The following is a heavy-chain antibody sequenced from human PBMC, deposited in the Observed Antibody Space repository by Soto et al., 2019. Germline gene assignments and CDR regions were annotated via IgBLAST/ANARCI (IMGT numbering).Heavy chain of an antibody. CDR1: GASIRSTDYY. V-gene: IGHV4-30-4*01. D-gene: IGHD2-21*02. J-gene: IGHJ5*02. CDR3: VRTARQGAVAPHWFDR. Sequence: PSETLSLTCTVSGASIRSTDYYCRWIRQAPGKGLEWIGYVYYTGSTYYNPSLMSRRTISGDTSKNQFSLKLTSVTAAETAVYYCVRTARQGAVAPHWFDRWGQGTQVTVSS. CDR2: VYYTGST.